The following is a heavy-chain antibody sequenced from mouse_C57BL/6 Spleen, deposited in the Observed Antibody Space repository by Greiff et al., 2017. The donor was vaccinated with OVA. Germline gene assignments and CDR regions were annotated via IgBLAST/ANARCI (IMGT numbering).Heavy chain of an antibody. CDR1: GYTFTDYN. J-gene: IGHJ2*01. Sequence: EVQLQQSGPELVKPGASVKIPCKASGYTFTDYNMDWVKQSHGKSLEWIGDINPNNGGTIYNQKFKGKATLTVDKSSSTAYMELRSLTSEDTAVYYCARKGDITTVVGYYFDYWGQGTTLTVSS. CDR3: ARKGDITTVVGYYFDY. D-gene: IGHD1-1*01. CDR2: INPNNGGT. V-gene: IGHV1-18*01.